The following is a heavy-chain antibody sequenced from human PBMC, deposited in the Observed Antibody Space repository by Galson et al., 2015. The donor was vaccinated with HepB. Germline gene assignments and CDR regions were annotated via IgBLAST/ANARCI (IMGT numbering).Heavy chain of an antibody. D-gene: IGHD4-23*01. J-gene: IGHJ4*02. Sequence: SLRLSCAASGFTVSNNYMTWVRQAPETGLEWVSLIYSNGTTRYAGSVKVRFTISRDNSKNMLYLQMNSLRAEDTAIYYCTGLRGSTPVGFWGQGTLVTVSS. CDR2: IYSNGTT. V-gene: IGHV3-53*01. CDR3: TGLRGSTPVGF. CDR1: GFTVSNNY.